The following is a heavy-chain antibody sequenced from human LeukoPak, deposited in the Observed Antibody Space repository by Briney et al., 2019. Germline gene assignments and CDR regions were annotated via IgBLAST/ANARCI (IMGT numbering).Heavy chain of an antibody. CDR3: ARDGLALRLYYMDV. V-gene: IGHV3-7*01. CDR2: IKQDGSEK. J-gene: IGHJ6*03. CDR1: GFTFSSYW. Sequence: PGGSLRLSCAASGFTFSSYWMSWVRQAPGKGLEWVANIKQDGSEKYYVDSVKGRFTISRDNAKNSLYLQMNSLRAEDTAVHYCARDGLALRLYYMDVWGKGTTVTVSS. D-gene: IGHD5-12*01.